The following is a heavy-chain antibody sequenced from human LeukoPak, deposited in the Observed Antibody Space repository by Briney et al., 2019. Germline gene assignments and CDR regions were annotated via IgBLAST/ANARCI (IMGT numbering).Heavy chain of an antibody. CDR1: GGTFSSYA. Sequence: ASVKVSCKASGGTFSSYAISWVRQAPGQGPEWMGGIIPIFGTANYAQKFQGRVTITTDESTSTAYMELSSLRSEDTAVYYCARDRLDIVPSGYYYYYYYMDVWGKGTTVTVSS. CDR3: ARDRLDIVPSGYYYYYYYMDV. CDR2: IIPIFGTA. D-gene: IGHD2-2*03. V-gene: IGHV1-69*05. J-gene: IGHJ6*03.